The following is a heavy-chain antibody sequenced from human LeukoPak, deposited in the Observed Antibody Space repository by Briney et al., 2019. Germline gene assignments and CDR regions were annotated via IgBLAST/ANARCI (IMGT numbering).Heavy chain of an antibody. V-gene: IGHV1-3*01. D-gene: IGHD4-17*01. Sequence: ASVKVSCKASGYTFISYVMYWVRQAPGQRLEWMGWINAGNGNTKYSQKFQGRVTITRDTSVSTAYMELSSLRSEDTAVYYCARGGDYGADFGYWGQGTLVTVSS. CDR2: INAGNGNT. J-gene: IGHJ4*02. CDR1: GYTFISYV. CDR3: ARGGDYGADFGY.